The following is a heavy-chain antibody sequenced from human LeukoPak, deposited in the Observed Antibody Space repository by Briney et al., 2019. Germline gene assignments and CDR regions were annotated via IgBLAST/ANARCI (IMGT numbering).Heavy chain of an antibody. Sequence: GGSLRLSCTTSGFTFSRYDMQWVRQAPGKWLEWVSGISRSGPTYYRDSVRGRFTISRDNSKNTLYLQMNSLRAEDTAVYYCAKGESFAFATWGQGTMVTVSS. CDR1: GFTFSRYD. CDR3: AKGESFAFAT. V-gene: IGHV3-23*01. CDR2: ISRSGPT. J-gene: IGHJ3*02. D-gene: IGHD2-21*01.